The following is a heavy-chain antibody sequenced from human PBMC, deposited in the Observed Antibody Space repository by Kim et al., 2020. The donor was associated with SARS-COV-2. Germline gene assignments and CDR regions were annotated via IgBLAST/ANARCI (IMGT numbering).Heavy chain of an antibody. J-gene: IGHJ3*02. CDR3: AGGVGASSDAFDI. V-gene: IGHV1-46*01. Sequence: ARKFQGRVTMTRDTSTSTVYRELSSLRSEDTAVYYCAGGVGASSDAFDIWGQGTMVTVSS. D-gene: IGHD1-26*01.